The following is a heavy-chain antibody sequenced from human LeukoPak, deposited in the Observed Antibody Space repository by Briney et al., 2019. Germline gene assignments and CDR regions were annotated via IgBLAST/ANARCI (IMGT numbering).Heavy chain of an antibody. CDR2: IYSGGST. CDR3: ARGSGYPFYFFDY. V-gene: IGHV3-66*01. D-gene: IGHD1-1*01. J-gene: IGHJ4*02. CDR1: GFTVSSNN. Sequence: GGSLRLSCAASGFTVSSNNMNWVRQAPGKGLEWVSVIYSGGSTYYADSVKDRFTISRDNSKNTLYLQINSLGAEDTAMYYCARGSGYPFYFFDYWGQGTLVTVSS.